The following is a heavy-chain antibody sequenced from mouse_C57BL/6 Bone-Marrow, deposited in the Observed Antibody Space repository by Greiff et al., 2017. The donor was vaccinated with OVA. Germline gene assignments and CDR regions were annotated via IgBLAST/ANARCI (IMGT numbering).Heavy chain of an antibody. J-gene: IGHJ2*01. D-gene: IGHD2-5*01. CDR3: ESLYSNYGDYFDY. CDR1: GYTFTSSW. CDR2: IHPNSGST. V-gene: IGHV1-64*01. Sequence: QVQLQQSGAELVKPGASVKLSCKASGYTFTSSWMHWVKQRPGQGLEWIGMIHPNSGSTNYNEKFKSKATLTVDKSSRPAYMKLSSLTSEDSAVYYCESLYSNYGDYFDYWGQGTTLTVSS.